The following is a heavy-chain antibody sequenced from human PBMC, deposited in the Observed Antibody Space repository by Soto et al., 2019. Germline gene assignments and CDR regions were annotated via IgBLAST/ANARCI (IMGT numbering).Heavy chain of an antibody. D-gene: IGHD6-13*01. CDR2: IVTVFGTA. CDR1: GGSRHYNA. Sequence: QVQLVQSGADVKKPGSSVKVSCKASGGSRHYNAFSWVRQAPGQGLEWMGGIVTVFGTANHAQKFQGRVTITAAEATSSVYMELSSLTSADTAVYYCAGSGADSSSQFGLDVWGQGTTVTVSS. CDR3: AGSGADSSSQFGLDV. V-gene: IGHV1-69*01. J-gene: IGHJ6*01.